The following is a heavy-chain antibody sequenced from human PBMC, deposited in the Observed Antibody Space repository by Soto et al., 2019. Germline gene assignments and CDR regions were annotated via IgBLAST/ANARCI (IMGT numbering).Heavy chain of an antibody. CDR2: MFSSGST. Sequence: QVQLQESGPGLVKASETLSLTCSVSGGSVNSGSDYWTWMRQPPGKGLEWIGYMFSSGSTSYNPSLKRRATISLDTSKNEFSLKLRSVTAADTAVYFCARAGDCSGGSCGGNFDYWGQGTLVTVSS. D-gene: IGHD2-15*01. V-gene: IGHV4-61*01. CDR1: GGSVNSGSDY. J-gene: IGHJ4*02. CDR3: ARAGDCSGGSCGGNFDY.